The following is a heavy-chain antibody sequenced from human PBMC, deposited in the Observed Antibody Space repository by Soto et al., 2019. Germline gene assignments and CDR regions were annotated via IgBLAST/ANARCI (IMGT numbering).Heavy chain of an antibody. J-gene: IGHJ4*02. Sequence: PSETLSLTCTVSGGSISSGDYYWSWIRQPPGKGLEWIGYIYYSGSTYYNPSLKSRVTISVDTSKNQFSLKLSSVTAADTAVYYWARGWRLLPHPCDYWGQGTLVTVSS. CDR2: IYYSGST. D-gene: IGHD3-22*01. V-gene: IGHV4-30-4*01. CDR3: ARGWRLLPHPCDY. CDR1: GGSISSGDYY.